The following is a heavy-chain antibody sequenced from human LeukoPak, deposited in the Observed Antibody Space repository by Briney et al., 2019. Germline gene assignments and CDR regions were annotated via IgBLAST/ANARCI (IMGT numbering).Heavy chain of an antibody. V-gene: IGHV4-4*07. J-gene: IGHJ4*02. CDR2: IYTTGRT. D-gene: IGHD5-18*01. CDR3: ARSGYTISAYHSDF. CDR1: GVSIQSYW. Sequence: SETLSLTCDVSGVSIQSYWWSWVRKPAGKGLEWIRRIYTTGRTNYSPSFQSRVTMSIDVSSNQFSLTLRSVTAADTAVYYCARSGYTISAYHSDFWGQGAPDTVSS.